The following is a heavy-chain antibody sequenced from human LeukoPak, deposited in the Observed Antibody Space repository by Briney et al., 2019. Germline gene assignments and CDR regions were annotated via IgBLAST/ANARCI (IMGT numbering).Heavy chain of an antibody. V-gene: IGHV3-30*18. CDR2: ISYDGSNK. D-gene: IGHD3-10*01. CDR3: AKEIRGLTMVRGVDAFDI. CDR1: GFTFSSYG. J-gene: IGHJ3*02. Sequence: GGSLRLSCAASGFTFSSYGMHWVRQAPGKGLEWVAVISYDGSNKYYADSVKGRFTISRDNSKNTLYLQMNSLRAEDTAVYYCAKEIRGLTMVRGVDAFDIWGQGTMVTVSS.